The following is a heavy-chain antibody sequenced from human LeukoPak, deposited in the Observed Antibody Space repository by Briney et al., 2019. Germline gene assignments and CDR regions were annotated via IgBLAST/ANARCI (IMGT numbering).Heavy chain of an antibody. CDR1: GFTFDDYA. J-gene: IGHJ5*02. V-gene: IGHV3-9*01. CDR2: ISWNSGSI. Sequence: GGSLRLSCAASGFTFDDYAMHWVRQAPGKGLEWVSGISWNSGSIGYADSVKGRLTISRDNAKNSLYLQMNSLRAEDTALYYCARGSRSGRAYYYDSSGYYTRVDPWGQGTLVTVSS. CDR3: ARGSRSGRAYYYDSSGYYTRVDP. D-gene: IGHD3-22*01.